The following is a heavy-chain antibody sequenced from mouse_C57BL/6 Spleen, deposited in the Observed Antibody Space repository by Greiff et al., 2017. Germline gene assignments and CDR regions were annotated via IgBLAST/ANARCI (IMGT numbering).Heavy chain of an antibody. CDR2: IDPEDGET. V-gene: IGHV14-2*01. CDR3: ARGGLNYGSSYDGWYFDV. Sequence: VQLKESGAELVKPGASVKLSCTASGFNIKDYYMHWVKQRTEQGLEWIGRIDPEDGETKYAPKFQGKATITADTSSNTAYLQLSSLTSEDTAVYYCARGGLNYGSSYDGWYFDVWGTGTTVTVSS. CDR1: GFNIKDYY. J-gene: IGHJ1*03. D-gene: IGHD1-1*01.